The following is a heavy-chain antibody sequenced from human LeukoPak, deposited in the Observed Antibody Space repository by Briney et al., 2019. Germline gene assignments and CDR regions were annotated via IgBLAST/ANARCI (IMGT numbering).Heavy chain of an antibody. CDR2: IRYDGSNK. V-gene: IGHV3-30*02. J-gene: IGHJ6*03. CDR3: AKDSGQTYYYDSSGYYPPLDYYYMDV. Sequence: GGSLRLSCAASGFTFSSYGMHWVRQAPGKGLEWVAFIRYDGSNKYYAGSVKGRFIISRDNSKNTLYLQMNSLRAEDTAVYYCAKDSGQTYYYDSSGYYPPLDYYYMDVWGKGTTVTVSS. CDR1: GFTFSSYG. D-gene: IGHD3-22*01.